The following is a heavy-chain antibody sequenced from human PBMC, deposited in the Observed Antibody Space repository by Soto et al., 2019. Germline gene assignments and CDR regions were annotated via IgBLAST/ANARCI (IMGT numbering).Heavy chain of an antibody. J-gene: IGHJ4*02. CDR1: GGSISSGDYY. CDR3: ARVYSGSYSDY. CDR2: IYYSGST. Sequence: LSETLSLTCTVSGGSISSGDYYWSWIRQPPGKGLEWIGYIYYSGSTYYNPSLKSRVTISVDTSKNQFSLKLTSVTAADTAVYYCARVYSGSYSDYWGQGTLVTVSS. D-gene: IGHD1-26*01. V-gene: IGHV4-30-4*01.